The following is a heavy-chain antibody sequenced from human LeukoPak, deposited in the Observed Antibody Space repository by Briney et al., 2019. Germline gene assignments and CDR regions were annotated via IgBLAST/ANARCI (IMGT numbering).Heavy chain of an antibody. J-gene: IGHJ4*02. Sequence: ASVKVSCKASGYTFTSYDINWVRQATGQGLEWMGWMNPNSGNTGYAQKFQGRVTITRNTSISTAYMELSRLRSDDTAVYYCASTPYYDFWSGSLYYFDYWGQGTLVTVSS. V-gene: IGHV1-8*03. CDR3: ASTPYYDFWSGSLYYFDY. D-gene: IGHD3-3*01. CDR2: MNPNSGNT. CDR1: GYTFTSYD.